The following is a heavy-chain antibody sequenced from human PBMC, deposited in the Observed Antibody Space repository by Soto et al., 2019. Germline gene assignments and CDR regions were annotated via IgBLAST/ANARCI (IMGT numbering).Heavy chain of an antibody. CDR3: ARDYDGFGY. CDR1: SVSITSSNW. D-gene: IGHD3-16*01. CDR2: ISHSGTV. J-gene: IGHJ4*02. Sequence: SETLSLTCDVSSVSITSSNWWTWVRQPPGKGLEWLGKISHSGTVNYNATLRSRVTISVDKPKNQLSLKLMSVTAADTAVYYCARDYDGFGYWGPGIQVTVSS. V-gene: IGHV4-4*02.